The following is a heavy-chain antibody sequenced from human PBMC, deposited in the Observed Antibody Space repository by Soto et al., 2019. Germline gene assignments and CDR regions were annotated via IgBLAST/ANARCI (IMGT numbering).Heavy chain of an antibody. J-gene: IGHJ4*02. CDR1: GFNFSDSA. D-gene: IGHD4-17*01. V-gene: IGHV3-73*01. CDR2: IRGRSKKFAT. Sequence: EVQLVESGGGLVQPGGSLKVSCAGLGFNFSDSALHWVRQPSGKGLEWIGRIRGRSKKFATSYATSVRGRFSLSRDVSRNTAYLQMNSLRDDDTGGYFCTARGGDSLQDIWGQGTLVTVSS. CDR3: TARGGDSLQDI.